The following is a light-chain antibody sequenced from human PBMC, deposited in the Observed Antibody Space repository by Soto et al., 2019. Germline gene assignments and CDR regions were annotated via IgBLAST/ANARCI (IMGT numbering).Light chain of an antibody. J-gene: IGLJ1*01. V-gene: IGLV2-14*01. CDR2: DVS. Sequence: QSVLTQPASVSGSPGQSITISCTGTSSDVGGYNYVSWYQQHPGKAPKLMIYDVSNRPSGVSNRFSGSKSGNTASLTISWLQAEDEADYYCSSYTSSSTYVLGVGTKVTVL. CDR1: SSDVGGYNY. CDR3: SSYTSSSTYV.